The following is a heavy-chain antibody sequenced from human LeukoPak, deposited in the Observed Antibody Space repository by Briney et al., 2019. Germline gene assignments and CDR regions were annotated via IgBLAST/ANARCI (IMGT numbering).Heavy chain of an antibody. D-gene: IGHD2-15*01. J-gene: IGHJ4*02. CDR1: GYSFTNYW. CDR2: IHPGDSDT. CDR3: ARRSCRGGTCSTGEFDY. Sequence: GESLKISCKGSGYSFTNYWIGWVRQMPGKGLEWMGIIHPGDSDTRYSPSFQGQVTISADKSITTAYLQWSSLKASDTAMYYCARRSCRGGTCSTGEFDYWGQGTLVTVSS. V-gene: IGHV5-51*01.